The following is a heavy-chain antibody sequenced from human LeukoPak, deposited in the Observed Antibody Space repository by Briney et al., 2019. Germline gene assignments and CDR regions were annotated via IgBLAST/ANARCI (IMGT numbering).Heavy chain of an antibody. CDR2: ISSNGGST. J-gene: IGHJ4*02. V-gene: IGHV3-64*02. D-gene: IGHD3-22*01. Sequence: PGGSLRLSCVGSGFTFSNYVMYWVRQAPGKGLEYVSVISSNGGSTYHADSVKGRFTVSRDNSKNTLYLQMDSLKTEDTAVYYCTTPERYYYDTSDFYGSPYWGQGTLVTVSS. CDR1: GFTFSNYV. CDR3: TTPERYYYDTSDFYGSPY.